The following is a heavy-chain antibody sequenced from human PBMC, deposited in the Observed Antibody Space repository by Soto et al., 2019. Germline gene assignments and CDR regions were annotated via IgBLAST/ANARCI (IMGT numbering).Heavy chain of an antibody. V-gene: IGHV4-30-2*01. CDR1: GGSINTFDFS. CDR2: IYQSGRT. J-gene: IGHJ6*02. Sequence: SETLSLTCAVSGGSINTFDFSWSWIRQPPGRGLEWIGSIYQSGRTYYIPSLKSRVTMSLEKSKNQFSLKINSAVAADTAIYYCAREMTIFGVAPGGGVDVWGQGTTVTVSS. D-gene: IGHD3-3*01. CDR3: AREMTIFGVAPGGGVDV.